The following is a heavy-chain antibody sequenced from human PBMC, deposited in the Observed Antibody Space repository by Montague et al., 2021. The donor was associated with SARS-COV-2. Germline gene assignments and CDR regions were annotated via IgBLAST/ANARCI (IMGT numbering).Heavy chain of an antibody. CDR1: AGPISGHY. J-gene: IGHJ5*02. CDR3: ARAVSVRRAVSWFDP. V-gene: IGHV4-59*11. CDR2: IYYSGGA. Sequence: SETLSLTCSVSAGPISGHYLAWIRQPPGKGLEWIAYIYYSGGALYNPSLQSRVTMSVDTSNNQFSLNLTSVTPADTAVYYCARAVSVRRAVSWFDPWGQGVLVTVSS. D-gene: IGHD3-10*01.